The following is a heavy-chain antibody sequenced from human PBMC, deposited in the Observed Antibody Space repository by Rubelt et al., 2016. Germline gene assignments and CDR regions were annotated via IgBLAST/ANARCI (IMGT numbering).Heavy chain of an antibody. V-gene: IGHV3-7*02. Sequence: EVQLVESGGGLVQPGGSLRLSCVASGFNFGAYWMSWVRQAPGKGLEWVANIKPDGSGRYYVDSVKGRFTISRDNAENSLSLQRNGLGAEDTAVYYCANGGYGSGSYCFDYWGQGTLVTVSS. CDR2: IKPDGSGR. D-gene: IGHD3-10*01. CDR3: ANGGYGSGSYCFDY. CDR1: GFNFGAYW. J-gene: IGHJ4*02.